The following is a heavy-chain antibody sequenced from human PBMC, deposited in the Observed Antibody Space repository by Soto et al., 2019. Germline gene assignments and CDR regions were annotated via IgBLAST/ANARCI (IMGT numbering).Heavy chain of an antibody. D-gene: IGHD3-16*01. CDR2: IYYSGST. CDR3: ARGVLH. J-gene: IGHJ4*02. V-gene: IGHV4-31*03. Sequence: QVQLQESGPGLVKPSQTLSLTCTVSGGSISSGGYYWSWIRQHPGKGLEWIGSIYYSGSTYYNPSLMRRFTISVAPSKNPFSLKLSSVTAAATAVYYCARGVLHWGQGPLVTVSS. CDR1: GGSISSGGYY.